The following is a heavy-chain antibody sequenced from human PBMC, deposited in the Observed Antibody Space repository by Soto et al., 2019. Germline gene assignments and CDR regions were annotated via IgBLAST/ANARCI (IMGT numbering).Heavy chain of an antibody. V-gene: IGHV3-21*06. CDR3: ARDIGEMSAV. Sequence: PGGSLRLSCTGSGFTFSSSTMTWVRQGPGKWLEWVSSISSSSSYIYFADSLKVRFTISRGNAKNSLYLQMNSLRAEDTAVYYCARDIGEMSAVWGQGXQVTVYS. CDR2: ISSSSSYI. J-gene: IGHJ4*02. D-gene: IGHD3-10*01. CDR1: GFTFSSST.